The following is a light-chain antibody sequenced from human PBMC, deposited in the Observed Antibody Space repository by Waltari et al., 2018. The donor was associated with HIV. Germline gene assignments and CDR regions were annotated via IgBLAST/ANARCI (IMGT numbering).Light chain of an antibody. V-gene: IGLV2-14*01. CDR1: SSDVVSYNY. CDR3: SSYTSTSTSCV. J-gene: IGLJ1*01. CDR2: EFS. Sequence: QSALTQPASVSGSPGQSPTLSCTGTSSDVVSYNYASWYQHHPGKAPKLMIYEFSNRPSGVSNRFSGSKSGYTASLTISGLQAEDEADYYCSSYTSTSTSCVFGTGTKVTVL.